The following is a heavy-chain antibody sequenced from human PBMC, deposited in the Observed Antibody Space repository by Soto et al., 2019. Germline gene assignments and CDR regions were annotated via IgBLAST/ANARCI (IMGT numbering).Heavy chain of an antibody. D-gene: IGHD3-16*01. CDR1: GGSISDYY. Sequence: PSQTQSLTCSVLGGSISDYYWSWIRQCQEKGLEYIAYSSYGGITNLNGALNGRVTMSIDTSKNQFSLKATSLTAADTAVYYCARARKATYITGGFDSWGQGTLVTVSS. J-gene: IGHJ4*02. CDR2: SSYGGIT. CDR3: ARARKATYITGGFDS. V-gene: IGHV4-59*01.